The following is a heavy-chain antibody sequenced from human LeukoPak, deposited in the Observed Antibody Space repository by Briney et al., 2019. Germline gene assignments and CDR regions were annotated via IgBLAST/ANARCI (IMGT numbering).Heavy chain of an antibody. Sequence: LAASVKVSCKASGYTFTGYYMHWVRQAPGQGLEWTGWINPNSGGTNYAQKFQGRVTMTRDTSISTAYMELSRLRSDDTAVYYCARVGFGELLRHFDYWGQGTLVTVSS. CDR3: ARVGFGELLRHFDY. D-gene: IGHD3-10*01. CDR2: INPNSGGT. CDR1: GYTFTGYY. V-gene: IGHV1-2*03. J-gene: IGHJ4*02.